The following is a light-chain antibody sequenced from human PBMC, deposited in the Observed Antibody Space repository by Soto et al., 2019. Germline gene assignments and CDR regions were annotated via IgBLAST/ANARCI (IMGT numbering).Light chain of an antibody. CDR1: SNDVGGYNY. J-gene: IGLJ1*01. V-gene: IGLV2-8*01. CDR3: TSYAGRNNFYV. Sequence: QSVLTQPPSASGSPGQPVTISCTGTSNDVGGYNYVSWYQQHPGRAPKLMIFEVTQRPSGVPDRFSGSKSGNTASLTVSGLQAEDEADYYCTSYAGRNNFYVFGSGPKVTV. CDR2: EVT.